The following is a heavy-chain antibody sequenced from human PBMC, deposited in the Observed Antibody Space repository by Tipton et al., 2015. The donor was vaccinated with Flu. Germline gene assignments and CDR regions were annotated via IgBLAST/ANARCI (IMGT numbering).Heavy chain of an antibody. J-gene: IGHJ5*01. CDR1: GGSISSYY. D-gene: IGHD3-22*01. CDR2: IYSSGST. CDR3: ARYYFDSSGVNWFDS. Sequence: TLSLTCTVSGGSISSYYWSWIRQPAGKGLEWIGRIYSSGSTNYNPSLKGRVTMSVDTSKNHLSLRLNSVTAADTAVYYCARYYFDSSGVNWFDSWGQGTLVTVSS. V-gene: IGHV4-4*07.